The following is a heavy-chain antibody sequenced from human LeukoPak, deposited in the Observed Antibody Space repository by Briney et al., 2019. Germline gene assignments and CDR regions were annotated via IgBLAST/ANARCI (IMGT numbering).Heavy chain of an antibody. CDR3: ARLDYGDYVGAFDI. J-gene: IGHJ3*02. V-gene: IGHV4-59*01. CDR1: GGPISSNY. Sequence: SETLSLTCTVSGGPISSNYWSWIRQPPGKGLEWIGYIYYSGSTNYNPSLKSRVTISVDTSKNQFSLKLSSVTAADTAVYYCARLDYGDYVGAFDIWGQGTMVTVSS. D-gene: IGHD4-17*01. CDR2: IYYSGST.